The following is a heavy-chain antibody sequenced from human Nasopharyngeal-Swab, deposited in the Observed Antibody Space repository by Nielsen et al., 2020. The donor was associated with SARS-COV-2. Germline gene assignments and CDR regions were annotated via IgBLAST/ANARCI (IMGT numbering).Heavy chain of an antibody. J-gene: IGHJ6*02. CDR1: GYTLTELS. Sequence: ASVKVSCKVSGYTLTELSMHWVRQAHGKGLEWMGGFDPEDGETIYAQKFQGRVTMTEDTSTDTAYMELSSLRSEDTAVYYCATGAAVAGTPISYYYYYGMDVWCQGTTVTVSS. CDR2: FDPEDGET. D-gene: IGHD6-19*01. V-gene: IGHV1-24*01. CDR3: ATGAAVAGTPISYYYYYGMDV.